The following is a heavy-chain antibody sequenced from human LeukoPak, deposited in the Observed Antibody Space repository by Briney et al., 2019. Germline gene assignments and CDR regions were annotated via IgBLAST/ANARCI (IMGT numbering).Heavy chain of an antibody. J-gene: IGHJ6*03. CDR1: VHSLSRGYY. D-gene: IGHD4-11*01. Sequence: PSETLSDTCSLSVHSLSRGYYWGWIRQPPGKGLDGIGTMYHRGSTYYNQSLKSLVTMSGDASKNHFSLQLSSVIAADAAVYYCARHRGDNSNPRYYFYYIDVLGKGTTVTVSS. V-gene: IGHV4-38-2*01. CDR2: MYHRGST. CDR3: ARHRGDNSNPRYYFYYIDV.